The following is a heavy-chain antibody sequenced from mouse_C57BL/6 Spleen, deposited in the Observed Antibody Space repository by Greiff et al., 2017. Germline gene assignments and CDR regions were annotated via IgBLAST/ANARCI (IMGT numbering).Heavy chain of an antibody. D-gene: IGHD1-1*01. CDR3: TRYPYYYGSSFDY. CDR1: GYTFTSYW. V-gene: IGHV1-5*01. J-gene: IGHJ2*01. Sequence: EVQLQQSGTVLARPGASVKMSCKTSGYTFTSYWMHWVKQRPGQGLEWIGAIYPGNSDTSYNQKFKGKAKLTAVTSASTAYMELSSLTNEDSAVYYCTRYPYYYGSSFDYWGQGTTLTVSS. CDR2: IYPGNSDT.